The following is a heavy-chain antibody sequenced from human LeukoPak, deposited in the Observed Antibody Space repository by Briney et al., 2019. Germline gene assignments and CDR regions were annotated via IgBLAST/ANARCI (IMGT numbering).Heavy chain of an antibody. Sequence: GESLQISCKGFGYNFDSHWIGWVRQMPGKGLEWMGLIYPGDSATKHRPSFRGQVTISADKSIRTAYLQWSSLKASDAGMYYCAGAIITIFPFDIWGQGTMVTVAS. CDR2: IYPGDSAT. J-gene: IGHJ3*02. CDR1: GYNFDSHW. CDR3: AGAIITIFPFDI. D-gene: IGHD3-3*01. V-gene: IGHV5-51*01.